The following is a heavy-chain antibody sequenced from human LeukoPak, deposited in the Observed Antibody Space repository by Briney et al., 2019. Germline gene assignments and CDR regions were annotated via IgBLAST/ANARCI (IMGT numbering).Heavy chain of an antibody. Sequence: SETLSLTCTVSGGSISSYYWSWIRQPPGKGLEWIGYIYYSGSTNYNSSLKSRVTISVDTSKNQFSLKLSSVTAADTAVYYCARLNDYGDYYFYYGMDVWGQGTTVTVSS. CDR2: IYYSGST. CDR1: GGSISSYY. J-gene: IGHJ6*02. CDR3: ARLNDYGDYYFYYGMDV. V-gene: IGHV4-59*01. D-gene: IGHD4-17*01.